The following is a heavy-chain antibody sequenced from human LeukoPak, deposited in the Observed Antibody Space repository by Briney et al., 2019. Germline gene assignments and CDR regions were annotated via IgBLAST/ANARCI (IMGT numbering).Heavy chain of an antibody. CDR1: GFTFSSYA. V-gene: IGHV3-23*01. Sequence: GGSLRLSCAASGFTFSSYAMSWVRQASGKGLEWVSGITDSGRKTYYADSVKGRFSISRDNSKNTVYLQMSDLRAEDTAVYYCAKITKATTPNYWGQGTLVTVSS. J-gene: IGHJ4*02. D-gene: IGHD4-17*01. CDR3: AKITKATTPNY. CDR2: ITDSGRKT.